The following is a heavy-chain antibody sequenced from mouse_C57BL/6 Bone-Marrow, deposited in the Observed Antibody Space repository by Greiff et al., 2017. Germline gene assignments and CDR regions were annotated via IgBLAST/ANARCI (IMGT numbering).Heavy chain of an antibody. D-gene: IGHD2-4*01. J-gene: IGHJ4*01. Sequence: EVQLQQSGAELVRPGASVKLSCTASGFNIKDDYMHWVKQRPEQGLEWIGWIDPANGDTEYAPKFQGKATITADTSSNTAYLQLSSLTSEDTAVYYGTNDYGPNYYAMDYWGQGTSVTVSS. CDR2: IDPANGDT. V-gene: IGHV14-4*01. CDR3: TNDYGPNYYAMDY. CDR1: GFNIKDDY.